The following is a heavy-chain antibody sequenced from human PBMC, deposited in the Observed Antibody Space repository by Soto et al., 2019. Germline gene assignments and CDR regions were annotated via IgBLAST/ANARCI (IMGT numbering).Heavy chain of an antibody. Sequence: PGGSLRLSCAASGFTFSSYGMHWVRQAPGKRLEWVAVISYDGSNKYYADSVKGRFTISRDNSKNTLYLQMNSLRAEDTAVYYCAKDSSGWYTAYYFDYWGQGTLVTVSS. CDR3: AKDSSGWYTAYYFDY. CDR2: ISYDGSNK. V-gene: IGHV3-30*18. CDR1: GFTFSSYG. D-gene: IGHD6-19*01. J-gene: IGHJ4*02.